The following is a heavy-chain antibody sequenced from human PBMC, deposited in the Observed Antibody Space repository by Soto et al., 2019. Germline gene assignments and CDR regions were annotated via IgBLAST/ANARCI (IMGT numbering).Heavy chain of an antibody. CDR3: ARVLSGGSYSLNYYFDY. CDR2: INPTDGST. D-gene: IGHD1-26*01. V-gene: IGHV1-46*01. Sequence: ASVKVSCKASGYTFTSYYIHWVRQAPGQGLEWMGIINPTDGSTAYAQKFQGRVTLTRDTSTTTVYMELSSLRSEDTAVYYCARVLSGGSYSLNYYFDYWGQGTLVTVSS. CDR1: GYTFTSYY. J-gene: IGHJ4*02.